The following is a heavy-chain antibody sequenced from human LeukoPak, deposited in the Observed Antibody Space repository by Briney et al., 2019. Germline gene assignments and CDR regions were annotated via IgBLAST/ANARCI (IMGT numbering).Heavy chain of an antibody. CDR1: GGSFSGYY. D-gene: IGHD6-13*01. V-gene: IGHV4-34*01. J-gene: IGHJ5*02. CDR2: INHSGST. Sequence: PSETLSLTCAVYGGSFSGYYWSWIRQPPGKGLEWIGEINHSGSTNYNPSLKSRVTISVDTSKNQFSLKMTSVTAADTAVYYCARGGVADGTSYNWFDPWGQGTLVTVSS. CDR3: ARGGVADGTSYNWFDP.